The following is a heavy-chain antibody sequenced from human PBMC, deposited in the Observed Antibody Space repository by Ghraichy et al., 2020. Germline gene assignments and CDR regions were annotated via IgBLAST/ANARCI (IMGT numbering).Heavy chain of an antibody. J-gene: IGHJ6*02. V-gene: IGHV3-48*02. CDR3: ARAGYCSSTSCHYYYYGMDV. Sequence: GESLNISCAASGFTFSSYSMNWVRQAPGKGLEWVSYISSSSSTIYYADSVKGRFTISRDNAKNSLYLQMNSLRDEDTAVYYCARAGYCSSTSCHYYYYGMDVSGQGTTVTV. D-gene: IGHD2-2*01. CDR2: ISSSSSTI. CDR1: GFTFSSYS.